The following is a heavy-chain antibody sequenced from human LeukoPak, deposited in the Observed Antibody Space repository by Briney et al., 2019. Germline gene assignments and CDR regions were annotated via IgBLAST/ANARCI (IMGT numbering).Heavy chain of an antibody. CDR2: IYHSGST. CDR1: GYSISSGYY. Sequence: PSETLSLTCTVSGYSISSGYYWGWIRQPPGKGLEWIGSIYHSGSTYYNPSLKSRVTISVDTSKNQFSLKLSSVTAADTAVSYFAXDGGLLYYDFXSGXXFDYXGQGTLVTVSS. V-gene: IGHV4-38-2*02. D-gene: IGHD3-3*01. J-gene: IGHJ4*02. CDR3: AXDGGLLYYDFXSGXXFDY.